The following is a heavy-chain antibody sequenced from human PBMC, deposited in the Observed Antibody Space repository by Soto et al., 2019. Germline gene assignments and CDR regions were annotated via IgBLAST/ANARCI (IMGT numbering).Heavy chain of an antibody. Sequence: EVQLVESGGGLVQPGRSLRLSCAASGFTFDDYAMHWVRQAPGKGLEWVSGISWNSGSIGYADSVKGRFTISRDNAKNSVNLQMNRLRAEDTALYYCAKDTSPVVTAPLDEGRAFDIWGQGTMVTVSS. J-gene: IGHJ3*02. V-gene: IGHV3-9*01. D-gene: IGHD2-21*02. CDR1: GFTFDDYA. CDR2: ISWNSGSI. CDR3: AKDTSPVVTAPLDEGRAFDI.